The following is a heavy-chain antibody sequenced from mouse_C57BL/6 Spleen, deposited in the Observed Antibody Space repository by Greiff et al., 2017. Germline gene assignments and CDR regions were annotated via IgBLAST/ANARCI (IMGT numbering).Heavy chain of an antibody. Sequence: QVQLQQPGAELVRPGSSVKLSCKASGYTFTSSWLHWVKQRPIQGLEWIGNIDPSDSETHYNQKFKDKATLTVDKSSSTAYMQLSSLTSEDSAVYYCARRTDDYDGDFDYWGQGTTLTVSS. CDR2: IDPSDSET. D-gene: IGHD2-4*01. V-gene: IGHV1-52*01. CDR1: GYTFTSSW. CDR3: ARRTDDYDGDFDY. J-gene: IGHJ2*01.